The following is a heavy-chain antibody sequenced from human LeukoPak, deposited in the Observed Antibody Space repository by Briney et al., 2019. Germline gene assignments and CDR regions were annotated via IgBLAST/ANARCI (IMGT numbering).Heavy chain of an antibody. J-gene: IGHJ6*03. Sequence: PLGTPCLTPTVSGGSTSRHYWSWSPEPPGPGLEWLGDLYYSGSTNYNPSLKSLVTIAVDTSNNESSLKLSSVTAADSAVDYCARWGTGYYYYYYMDVWGKGTTVTVSS. V-gene: IGHV4-59*11. CDR3: ARWGTGYYYYYYMDV. CDR1: GGSTSRHY. D-gene: IGHD1-1*01. CDR2: LYYSGST.